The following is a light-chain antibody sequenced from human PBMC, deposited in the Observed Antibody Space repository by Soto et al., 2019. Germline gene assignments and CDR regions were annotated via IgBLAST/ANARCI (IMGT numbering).Light chain of an antibody. CDR1: QEIRNY. V-gene: IGKV1-33*01. J-gene: IGKJ4*01. CDR3: LQHKDVLLT. CDR2: DAV. Sequence: DIQMTQSPSSLSASVGDRVTITCQASQEIRNYVNWHQQRPGKAPKLLIYDAVNLESGVPSRFSAHGYGTHVSFTNSSLHAEDLRTYYCLQHKDVLLTVGGGTRVE.